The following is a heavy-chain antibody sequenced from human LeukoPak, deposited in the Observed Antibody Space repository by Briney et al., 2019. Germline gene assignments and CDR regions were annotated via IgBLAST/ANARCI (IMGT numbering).Heavy chain of an antibody. J-gene: IGHJ3*02. CDR1: GGSFSGYY. D-gene: IGHD2-2*01. CDR3: ARATVVPAATPAAFDI. V-gene: IGHV4-34*01. Sequence: SETLSLTCAVYGGSFSGYYWSWLRQPPGKGLEWLGEINHSGSTNYNPSLKSRVTISVDTSKNQFSLKLSSVTAADTAVYYCARATVVPAATPAAFDIWGQGTMVTVSS. CDR2: INHSGST.